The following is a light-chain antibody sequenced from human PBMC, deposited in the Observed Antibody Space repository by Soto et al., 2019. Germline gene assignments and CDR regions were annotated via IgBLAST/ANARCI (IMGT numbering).Light chain of an antibody. Sequence: DIQMTQSPSSLSASVGDRVTVTCRASLYITKYLNWYQQKPGRAPNLLIYAASTLQSGVPSRFSGSGSGTAFTLTITDLQPEDSATYYCQQNYRTPLTFGGGTKVDIK. J-gene: IGKJ4*01. CDR3: QQNYRTPLT. CDR1: LYITKY. V-gene: IGKV1-39*01. CDR2: AAS.